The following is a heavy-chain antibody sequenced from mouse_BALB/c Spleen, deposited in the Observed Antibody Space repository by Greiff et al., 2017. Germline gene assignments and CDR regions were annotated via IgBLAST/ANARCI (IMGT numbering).Heavy chain of an antibody. Sequence: VQLKESGPGLVKPSQSLSLTCTVTGYSITSDYAWNWIRQFPGNKLEWMGYISYSGSTSYNPSLKSRISITRDTSKNQFFLQLNSVTTEDTATYYCARYYYDYGKGSYYAMDDWGQGTSVTVSS. D-gene: IGHD2-4*01. CDR1: GYSITSDYA. J-gene: IGHJ4*01. CDR2: ISYSGST. CDR3: ARYYYDYGKGSYYAMDD. V-gene: IGHV3-2*02.